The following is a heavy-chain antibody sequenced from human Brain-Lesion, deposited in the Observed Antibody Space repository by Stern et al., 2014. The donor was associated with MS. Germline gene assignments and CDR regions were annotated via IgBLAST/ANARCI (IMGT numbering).Heavy chain of an antibody. CDR3: ARGRVVPGFQYYATDV. CDR1: GGSISSGGFY. J-gene: IGHJ6*02. V-gene: IGHV4-61*02. CDR2: IFNSGSN. Sequence: QVQLVESGPGLVKPSQTLSLSCTVSGGSISSGGFYWSWLRQPAGKGLEWIGRIFNSGSNSYNPSLKSRVTNSKSNLKNPFPLRLNPMTAADTAVYYCARGRVVPGFQYYATDVWGQGTTVIVSS. D-gene: IGHD2-2*01.